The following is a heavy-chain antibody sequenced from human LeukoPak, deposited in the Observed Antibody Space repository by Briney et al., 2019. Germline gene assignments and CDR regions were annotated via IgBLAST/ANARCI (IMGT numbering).Heavy chain of an antibody. V-gene: IGHV3-15*01. CDR3: TIATVGGATLPGSSARY. J-gene: IGHJ4*02. CDR2: IKSKTDGGTT. D-gene: IGHD1-26*01. Sequence: GGSLRLSCAASGFTFSNAWMSWVRQAPGKGLEWVGRIKSKTDGGTTDYAAPVKGRFTISRDDSKNTLYLQMNSLKTEDTAVYYCTIATVGGATLPGSSARYWGQGTLVTVSS. CDR1: GFTFSNAW.